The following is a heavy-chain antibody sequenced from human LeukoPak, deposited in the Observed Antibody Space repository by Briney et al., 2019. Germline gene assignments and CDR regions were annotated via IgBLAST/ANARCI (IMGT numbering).Heavy chain of an antibody. D-gene: IGHD3-22*01. V-gene: IGHV3-21*04. Sequence: GGSLRLSCAASGFTFSSYWMHWVRQAPGKGLVWVSFISSSSDYISYADSVKGRFTISRDNAKNSLYLQMNSLRAEDTAVYYCARDDNDYWGQGTLVTVSS. J-gene: IGHJ4*02. CDR3: ARDDNDY. CDR2: ISSSSDYI. CDR1: GFTFSSYW.